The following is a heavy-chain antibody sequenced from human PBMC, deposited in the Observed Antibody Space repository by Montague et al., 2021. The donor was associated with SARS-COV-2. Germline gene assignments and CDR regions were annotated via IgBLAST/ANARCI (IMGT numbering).Heavy chain of an antibody. CDR2: IYWDDDK. D-gene: IGHD6-6*01. CDR1: GFSLSTRTVG. CDR3: AHRLPAVAAFDY. Sequence: PALVKPTQTLTLTCTFSGFSLSTRTVGVGWIRQPPGKALEWLALIYWDDDKRYSPSLESRLTITKVTSKNQVVLTMTNMDPVDTATYYCAHRLPAVAAFDYWGQGTLVTVSS. V-gene: IGHV2-5*02. J-gene: IGHJ4*02.